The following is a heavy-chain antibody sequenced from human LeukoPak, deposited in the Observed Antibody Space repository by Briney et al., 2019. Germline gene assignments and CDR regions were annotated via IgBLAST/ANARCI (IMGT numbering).Heavy chain of an antibody. D-gene: IGHD3-3*01. J-gene: IGHJ6*03. CDR3: ARLECYYYYMDV. CDR2: IYYSGST. Sequence: PSGTLSLTCAISGGSISSSSYYWGWIRQPPGKGLEWIGSIYYSGSTYYNPSLKSRVTISVDTSKNQFSLKLSSVTAADTAVYYCARLECYYYYMDVWGKGTTVTVSS. CDR1: GGSISSSSYY. V-gene: IGHV4-39*01.